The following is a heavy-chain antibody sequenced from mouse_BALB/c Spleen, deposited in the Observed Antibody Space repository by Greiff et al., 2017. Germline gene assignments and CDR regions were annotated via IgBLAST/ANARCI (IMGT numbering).Heavy chain of an antibody. Sequence: EVKLVESGGGLVQPGGSMKLSCVASGFTFSNYWMNWVRQSPEKGLEWVAEIRLKSNNYATHYAESVKGRFTISRDDSKSSVYLQMNNLRAEDTGIYYCTRLYGLYYYAMDYWGQGTSVTVSS. V-gene: IGHV6-6*02. CDR3: TRLYGLYYYAMDY. D-gene: IGHD2-2*01. CDR1: GFTFSNYW. CDR2: IRLKSNNYAT. J-gene: IGHJ4*01.